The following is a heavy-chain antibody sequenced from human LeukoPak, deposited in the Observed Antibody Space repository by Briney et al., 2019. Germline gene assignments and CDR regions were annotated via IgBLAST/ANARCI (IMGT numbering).Heavy chain of an antibody. Sequence: PGGTLRLSCAASGFTFSSYAMSWVRQAPGKGLEWVSAISGSGGSTYYADSVKGRFTISRDNSKNTLYLQMNSLRAEDTAVYYCAKARVEYSSSWPFDYCGQGTLVTVSS. CDR2: ISGSGGST. V-gene: IGHV3-23*01. CDR1: GFTFSSYA. J-gene: IGHJ4*02. CDR3: AKARVEYSSSWPFDY. D-gene: IGHD6-6*01.